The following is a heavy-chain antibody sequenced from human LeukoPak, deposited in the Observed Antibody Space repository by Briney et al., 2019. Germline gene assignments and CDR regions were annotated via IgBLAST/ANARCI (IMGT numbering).Heavy chain of an antibody. Sequence: GGSLRLSCAASGFTFNNYAMNWFRQAPGKGLEWVSGISGFGGSTYYAPSVKGRLTISRDNFGNMLYLHLDSLRVEDTAIYYCARRSGSSWSSFDYWGQGALVTVSS. CDR1: GFTFNNYA. CDR2: ISGFGGST. CDR3: ARRSGSSWSSFDY. J-gene: IGHJ4*02. V-gene: IGHV3-23*01. D-gene: IGHD6-13*01.